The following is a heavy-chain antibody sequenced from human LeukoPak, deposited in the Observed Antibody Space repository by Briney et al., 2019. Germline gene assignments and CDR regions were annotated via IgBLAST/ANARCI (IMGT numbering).Heavy chain of an antibody. CDR1: GGTFSSYA. V-gene: IGHV1-2*02. D-gene: IGHD6-13*01. J-gene: IGHJ4*02. CDR2: INGNTGDT. CDR3: ARLGGGSSWSNFDY. Sequence: ASVKVSCKASGGTFSSYAISWVRQAPGQGLEWMGWINGNTGDTRYAEKFQGRVTMTRDTSISTAYMELRSLTSDDTAVYYCARLGGGSSWSNFDYWGQGTLVTVSS.